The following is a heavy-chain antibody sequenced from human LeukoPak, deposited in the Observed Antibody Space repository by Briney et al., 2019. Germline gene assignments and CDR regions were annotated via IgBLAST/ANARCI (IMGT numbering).Heavy chain of an antibody. CDR3: ARGLKTLYDILTGHYKGVAYFDY. D-gene: IGHD3-9*01. CDR1: GGSISDSSYY. V-gene: IGHV4-39*01. Sequence: PSETLSLTCTVSGGSISDSSYYWGWIRQPPGKGLEWSASIHDSGSTYYHPSLKSRVTISVDTSKNQFSMKLTSVTAADTDVYYCARGLKTLYDILTGHYKGVAYFDYWGQGTLVTGSS. CDR2: IHDSGST. J-gene: IGHJ4*02.